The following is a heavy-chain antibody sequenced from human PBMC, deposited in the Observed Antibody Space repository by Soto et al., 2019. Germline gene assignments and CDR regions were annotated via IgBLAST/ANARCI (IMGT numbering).Heavy chain of an antibody. Sequence: PGGSLRLSCAASGFTFSSYGMHWVRQAPGKGLEWVAVIWYDGSNKYYADSVKGRFTISRDNSKNTLYLQMNSLRAEDTAVYYCARDTLERRLVELLDPWGQGTLVTVSS. V-gene: IGHV3-33*01. CDR1: GFTFSSYG. CDR2: IWYDGSNK. D-gene: IGHD1-1*01. CDR3: ARDTLERRLVELLDP. J-gene: IGHJ5*02.